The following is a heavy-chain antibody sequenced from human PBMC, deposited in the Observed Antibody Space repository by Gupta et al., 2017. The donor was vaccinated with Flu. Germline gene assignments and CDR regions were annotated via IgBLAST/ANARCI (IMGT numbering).Heavy chain of an antibody. Sequence: QITLKESGPTLVKPTQTLTLTCTFPGFSLSTSGVGVGWIRHPPGKALEWLALIYWNDDKRYSPSLKSRLTITKDTSKNQVVLTMTNMDPVDTATYYCAHRGPKYYDSSGYYEFDYWGQGTLVTVSS. J-gene: IGHJ4*02. D-gene: IGHD3-22*01. CDR2: IYWNDDK. CDR1: GFSLSTSGVG. V-gene: IGHV2-5*01. CDR3: AHRGPKYYDSSGYYEFDY.